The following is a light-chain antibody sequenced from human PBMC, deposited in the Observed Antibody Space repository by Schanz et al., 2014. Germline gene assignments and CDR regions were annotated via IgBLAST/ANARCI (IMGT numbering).Light chain of an antibody. Sequence: QSALTQPASVSGSPGQSITISCTGTSSDIGGYNYVSWYQQHPGKAPKLMIYDVGNRPSGVSNRFSASKSANTASLTISGLQAEDEADYYCSSYTSSSTGVFGGGTKVTV. V-gene: IGLV2-14*01. CDR2: DVG. J-gene: IGLJ3*02. CDR1: SSDIGGYNY. CDR3: SSYTSSSTGV.